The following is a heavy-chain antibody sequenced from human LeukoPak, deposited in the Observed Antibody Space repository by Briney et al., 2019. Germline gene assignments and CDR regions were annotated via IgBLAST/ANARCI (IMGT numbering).Heavy chain of an antibody. Sequence: SETPSLTCTVSGGSMSNYYWIWIRQPPGKGLEWIGYIYYSGTTSYNPSLKSRVTISVDTSKNQFSLKVNSVTAADAAVYYCAREQATGSVNEYFQNWGQGTLVTVSS. V-gene: IGHV4-59*01. CDR3: AREQATGSVNEYFQN. D-gene: IGHD5/OR15-5a*01. CDR1: GGSMSNYY. J-gene: IGHJ1*01. CDR2: IYYSGTT.